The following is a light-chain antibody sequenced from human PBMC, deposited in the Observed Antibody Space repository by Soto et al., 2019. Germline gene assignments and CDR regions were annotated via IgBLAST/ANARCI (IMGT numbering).Light chain of an antibody. V-gene: IGLV1-40*01. Sequence: QSVLTQPPSVSGAPGQRVTISCTGSSSNIGAGYDVHWYQQRPGTAPKLLIFGNINRPSGVPDRFSGSKSGTSASLAITGLQAEDEGDYYCAAWDDSLNGDVFGTGTKLTVL. CDR3: AAWDDSLNGDV. CDR1: SSNIGAGYD. CDR2: GNI. J-gene: IGLJ1*01.